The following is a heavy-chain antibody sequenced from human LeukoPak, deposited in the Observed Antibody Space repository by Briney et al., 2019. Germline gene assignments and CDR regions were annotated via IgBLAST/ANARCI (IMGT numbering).Heavy chain of an antibody. Sequence: SETLSLTCAVYGGSFSGYYWSWIRQPPGKVLEWIGEINHSGSTNYNPSLKSRVTISVDTSKNQFSLKLSSVTAADTAVYYCGRGKMGGMRPITMIVVRYMDVWGKGTTVTVSS. D-gene: IGHD3-22*01. V-gene: IGHV4-34*01. CDR1: GGSFSGYY. CDR2: INHSGST. CDR3: GRGKMGGMRPITMIVVRYMDV. J-gene: IGHJ6*03.